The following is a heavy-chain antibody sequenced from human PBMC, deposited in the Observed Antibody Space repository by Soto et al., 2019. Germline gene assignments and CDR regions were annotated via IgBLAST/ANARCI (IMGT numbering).Heavy chain of an antibody. V-gene: IGHV4-34*01. J-gene: IGHJ4*02. CDR1: GGSFSGYY. Sequence: SETLSLTCAVYGGSFSGYYWSWIRQPPGKGLEWIGEINHSGSTNYNPSLKSRVPISVDTSKNQFSLKLSSVTAADTVVYYCARGKVATIWGQGTLVTVSS. CDR2: INHSGST. D-gene: IGHD5-12*01. CDR3: ARGKVATI.